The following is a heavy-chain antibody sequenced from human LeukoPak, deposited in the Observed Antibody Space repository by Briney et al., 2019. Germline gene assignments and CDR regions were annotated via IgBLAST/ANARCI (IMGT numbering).Heavy chain of an antibody. J-gene: IGHJ4*02. CDR3: ARDKSGGTRPFDY. CDR1: GFTFTSSA. V-gene: IGHV1-58*01. Sequence: GTSVKVSCKASGFTFTSSAVQWVRQARGQRLEWIGWIVVGSGNTNYAQKFQERVTITRDMSTSTAYMELSSLRSEDTAVYYCARDKSGGTRPFDYWGQGTLVTVSS. D-gene: IGHD1-26*01. CDR2: IVVGSGNT.